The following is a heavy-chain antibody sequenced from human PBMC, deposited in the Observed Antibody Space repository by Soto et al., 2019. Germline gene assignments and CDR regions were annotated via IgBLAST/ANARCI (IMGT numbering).Heavy chain of an antibody. CDR1: GGSISSTSYY. CDR2: IYYSGSI. CDR3: ARLLYDRSGYYYFDY. J-gene: IGHJ4*02. D-gene: IGHD3-22*01. Sequence: SETLSLTCSVSGGSISSTSYYWGWIRQPPGKGLEWIGSIYYSGSIYHNPSLKSRVSTSVDTSKNQSSLKLNSVTAADTALYYCARLLYDRSGYYYFDYWGRGTLVTVSS. V-gene: IGHV4-39*01.